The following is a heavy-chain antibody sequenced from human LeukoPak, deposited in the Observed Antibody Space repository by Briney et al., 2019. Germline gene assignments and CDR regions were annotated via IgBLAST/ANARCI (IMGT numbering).Heavy chain of an antibody. D-gene: IGHD3-22*01. J-gene: IGHJ4*02. CDR1: GFTFSPYS. CDR3: ARDPPYYDNSGYYYDY. CDR2: ISGSSLYI. V-gene: IGHV3-21*01. Sequence: GGSLRLSCAASGFTFSPYSMNWVRQPPGKGLEWVSSISGSSLYIYYADSVKGRFTISRDNAKNSLHLQMNSLRAEDTAVYYCARDPPYYDNSGYYYDYWGQGTLVTVSS.